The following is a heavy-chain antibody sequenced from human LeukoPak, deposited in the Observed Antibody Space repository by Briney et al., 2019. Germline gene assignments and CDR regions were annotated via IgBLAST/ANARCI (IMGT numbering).Heavy chain of an antibody. Sequence: SQTLSLTCTVSSGSISSGSYYWSWIRQPAGKGLEWIGRIYTSGSTNYNPSLKSRVTISVDTSKNQFPLKQSSVTAADTAVYYCASDYYDSSGFNWFDPWGQGTLVTVSS. D-gene: IGHD3-22*01. V-gene: IGHV4-61*02. J-gene: IGHJ5*02. CDR2: IYTSGST. CDR3: ASDYYDSSGFNWFDP. CDR1: SGSISSGSYY.